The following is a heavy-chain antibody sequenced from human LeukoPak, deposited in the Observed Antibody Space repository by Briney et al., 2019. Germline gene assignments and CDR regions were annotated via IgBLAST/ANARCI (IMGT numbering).Heavy chain of an antibody. V-gene: IGHV1-18*01. Sequence: ASVKVSCKASGYTFTSYGISWVRQAPGQGLEWMGWISAYNGNTNYAQKLQGRVTMTTNTSTSTAYMELRSLRSDDTAVYYCARDLGSSATSTNWFDPWGQGTLVTVSS. CDR2: ISAYNGNT. CDR3: ARDLGSSATSTNWFDP. CDR1: GYTFTSYG. J-gene: IGHJ5*02. D-gene: IGHD6-6*01.